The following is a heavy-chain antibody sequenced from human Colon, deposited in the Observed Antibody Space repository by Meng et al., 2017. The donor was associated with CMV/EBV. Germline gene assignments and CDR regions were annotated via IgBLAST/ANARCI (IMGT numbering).Heavy chain of an antibody. CDR2: ITSSSSGI. Sequence: GGPLRPSCQRLGSSFGHFEITWFRQVPGRGREGVEYITSSSSGISYVDPVRGRFTISRDNAKNSLYLKMNNVRAEDTAVYSCARAPLTVFGASAQYYYHGMDVWGQGTTVTVSS. D-gene: IGHD3-3*01. CDR3: ARAPLTVFGASAQYYYHGMDV. J-gene: IGHJ6*02. V-gene: IGHV3-48*03. CDR1: GSSFGHFE.